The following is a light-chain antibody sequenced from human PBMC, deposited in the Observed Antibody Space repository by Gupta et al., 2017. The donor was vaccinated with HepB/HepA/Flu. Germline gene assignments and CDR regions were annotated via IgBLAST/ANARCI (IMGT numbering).Light chain of an antibody. J-gene: IGKJ2*02. CDR2: LGS. Sequence: DIVMTQSPLSLPVTPGEPASISCRSSQSLLHSNGYNYLDGYLQKTGESPQLLINLGSNRASGVPDRCIGGRSGTDYTPNTSSVEAEDDGVDYCMQELHTTSCTFGQGTKMEIK. V-gene: IGKV2-28*01. CDR1: QSLLHSNGYNY. CDR3: MQELHTTSCT.